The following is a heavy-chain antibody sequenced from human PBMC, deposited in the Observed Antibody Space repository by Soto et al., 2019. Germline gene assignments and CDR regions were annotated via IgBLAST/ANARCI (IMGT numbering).Heavy chain of an antibody. CDR2: IYHSGST. CDR1: GGSIRSYY. V-gene: IGHV4-59*01. J-gene: IGHJ4*02. CDR3: ACRDY. Sequence: WETLSLTCTVSGGSIRSYYWSWIRQPPGKGLEWIGYIYHSGSTNYNPSLKSRVTISVDTSKNQFSLKLSSVTAADTAVYYCACRDYWGQGTLVTVSS.